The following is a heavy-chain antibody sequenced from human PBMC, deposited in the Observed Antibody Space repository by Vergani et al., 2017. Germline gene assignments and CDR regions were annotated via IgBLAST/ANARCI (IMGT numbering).Heavy chain of an antibody. V-gene: IGHV3-30*02. CDR3: AKDAVIVPGAMRNPYYFDY. J-gene: IGHJ4*02. CDR1: GFTFSSYG. Sequence: QVQLVESGGGVVQPGGSLRLSCAASGFTFSSYGMHWVRQAPGKGLEWVAFIRNDGSNKYYADSVKGRFTISRDNSKNTLYLQMNSLRAEDTAVYYCAKDAVIVPGAMRNPYYFDYWGQGTLVTVSS. D-gene: IGHD2-2*01. CDR2: IRNDGSNK.